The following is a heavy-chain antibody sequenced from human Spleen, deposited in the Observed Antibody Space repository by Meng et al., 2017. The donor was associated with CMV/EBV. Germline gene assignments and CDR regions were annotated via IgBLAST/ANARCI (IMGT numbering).Heavy chain of an antibody. CDR3: GKGIAAAGSGTHYYYGVDV. Sequence: SVKVSCKASGGTFITSALSWVRQAPGQGLEWMGGIIPVLGVSDHAQKFQGRVTFTADKSTSTAYMEVTSLKSEDTAVYYCGKGIAAAGSGTHYYYGVDVWGQGTTVTVSS. CDR1: GGTFITSA. V-gene: IGHV1-69*10. J-gene: IGHJ6*02. D-gene: IGHD6-13*01. CDR2: IIPVLGVS.